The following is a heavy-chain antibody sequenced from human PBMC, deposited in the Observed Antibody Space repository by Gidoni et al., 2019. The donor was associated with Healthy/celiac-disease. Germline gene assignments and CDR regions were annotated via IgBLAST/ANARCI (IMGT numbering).Heavy chain of an antibody. CDR3: ARDPVDY. CDR1: GFTFSSYG. V-gene: IGHV3-33*01. CDR2: IWYDGSNK. J-gene: IGHJ4*02. Sequence: QVQLVESGGGVVQPGRSLRLSCAESGFTFSSYGMHWVRQAPGKGLEWVAVIWYDGSNKYYADAVKGRFTISRDKSKNTLYLQMNSLRAEDTAVYYCARDPVDYWGQGTLVTVSS.